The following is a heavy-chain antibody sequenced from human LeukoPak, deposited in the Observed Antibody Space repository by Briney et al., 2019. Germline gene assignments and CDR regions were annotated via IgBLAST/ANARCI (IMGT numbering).Heavy chain of an antibody. CDR3: AREGSVWGSYHYFEY. J-gene: IGHJ4*02. Sequence: ASVKVSCKASGYSLSTYVINWVRQAPGQGLEWMGWISAYNGNTNYAQKFQGRVTMTTDTSTSTVHMELRSLRSDDTAVYYSAREGSVWGSYHYFEYWGQGSLVTVSS. CDR2: ISAYNGNT. V-gene: IGHV1-18*01. D-gene: IGHD3-16*02. CDR1: GYSLSTYV.